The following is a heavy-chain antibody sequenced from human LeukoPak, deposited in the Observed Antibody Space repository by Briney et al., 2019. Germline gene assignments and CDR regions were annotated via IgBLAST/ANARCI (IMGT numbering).Heavy chain of an antibody. D-gene: IGHD3-10*01. J-gene: IGHJ4*02. CDR2: IMSSSSTI. CDR3: ARAGSGSYLTYY. V-gene: IGHV3-48*04. CDR1: GFTFGSYS. Sequence: AGGSLRLSCEASGFTFGSYSMVWVRQAPGKGLEWLSYIMSSSSTIYSADSVKGRFSISRDNAKNSLFLHMDGLRAEDTAVYYCARAGSGSYLTYYWGQGTLVTVSS.